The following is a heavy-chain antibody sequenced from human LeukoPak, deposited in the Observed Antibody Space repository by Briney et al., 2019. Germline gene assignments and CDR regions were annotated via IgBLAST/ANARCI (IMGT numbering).Heavy chain of an antibody. CDR2: INAGNGNT. CDR1: GYTFTSYA. V-gene: IGHV1-3*01. CDR3: ARSYYDFWSGYLACMDV. D-gene: IGHD3-3*01. J-gene: IGHJ6*03. Sequence: GASVKVSCKASGYTFTSYAMHWVRQAPGQRLEWMGWINAGNGNTKYSQKFQGRVTITRDTSASTAYMELSSLRSEDTAVYYCARSYYDFWSGYLACMDVWGKGTTVTVSS.